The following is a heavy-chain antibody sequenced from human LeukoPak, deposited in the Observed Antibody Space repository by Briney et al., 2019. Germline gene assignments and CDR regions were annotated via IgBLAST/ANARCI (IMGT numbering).Heavy chain of an antibody. V-gene: IGHV1-69*04. Sequence: ASVRVSCKASGGTFSSYAISWVRQAPGQGLEWMGRIIPILGIANYAQKFQGRVTMTRNTSISTAYMELSSLRSEDTAVYYCARLGDWGQGTLVTVSS. J-gene: IGHJ4*02. CDR3: ARLGD. CDR2: IIPILGIA. CDR1: GGTFSSYA. D-gene: IGHD3-16*01.